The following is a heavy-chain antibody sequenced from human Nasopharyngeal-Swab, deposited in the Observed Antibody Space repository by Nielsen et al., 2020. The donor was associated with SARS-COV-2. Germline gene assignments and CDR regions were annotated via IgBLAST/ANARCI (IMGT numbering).Heavy chain of an antibody. D-gene: IGHD5-24*01. CDR3: ARDPLGDEWFDP. V-gene: IGHV1-46*01. CDR2: INPSGGST. J-gene: IGHJ5*02. CDR1: GYTFTSYY. Sequence: ASVKVSCKASGYTFTSYYMHWVRQAPGQGLEWMGIINPSGGSTSYAQKFQGRVAMTRDTSTSTVYMELSSLRSEDTAVYYCARDPLGDEWFDPWGQGTLVTVSS.